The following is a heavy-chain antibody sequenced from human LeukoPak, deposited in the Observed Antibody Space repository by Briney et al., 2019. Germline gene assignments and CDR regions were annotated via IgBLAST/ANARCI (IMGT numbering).Heavy chain of an antibody. V-gene: IGHV3-30*02. Sequence: GGSLRLSCAASGFSFYSFGMHWVRQAPGKGLEWVAFISYDGSNKYHADSVKGRFTISRDNSKNTLYLQMNSLRAEDTAVYYCAKRGDSGYDYIGYWGQGTLVTVSS. D-gene: IGHD5-12*01. CDR1: GFSFYSFG. J-gene: IGHJ4*02. CDR3: AKRGDSGYDYIGY. CDR2: ISYDGSNK.